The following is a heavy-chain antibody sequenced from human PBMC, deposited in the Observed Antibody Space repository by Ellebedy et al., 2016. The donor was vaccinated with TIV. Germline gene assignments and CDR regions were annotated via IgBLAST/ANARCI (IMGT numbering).Heavy chain of an antibody. J-gene: IGHJ4*02. V-gene: IGHV3-74*01. D-gene: IGHD6-19*01. CDR1: GFTFSNYW. CDR2: INRDGSSA. Sequence: PGGSLRLSCAASGFTFSNYWIHWVRQAPGKGLVWLSRINRDGSSANYADSVKGRFSISRDNSKNTLYVQMNSLRAEDTAVYYYARGGRDQWLIDYWGQGTLVTVSS. CDR3: ARGGRDQWLIDY.